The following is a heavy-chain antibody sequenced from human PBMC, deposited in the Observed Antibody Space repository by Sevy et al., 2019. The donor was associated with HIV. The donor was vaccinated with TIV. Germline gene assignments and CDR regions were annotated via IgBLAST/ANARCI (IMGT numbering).Heavy chain of an antibody. V-gene: IGHV4-30-4*01. CDR1: GGSISSGDYY. D-gene: IGHD3-16*01. CDR2: IYYRGTT. Sequence: SETLSLTCTVSGGSISSGDYYWSWIRQSPRNGLEWIGYIYYRGTTNYNPSLKSRVTISRDTSKNQFSLKLNSVTAADTAVYYCARGPGGWSDLCWYFGLWGRGTLVTVSS. J-gene: IGHJ2*01. CDR3: ARGPGGWSDLCWYFGL.